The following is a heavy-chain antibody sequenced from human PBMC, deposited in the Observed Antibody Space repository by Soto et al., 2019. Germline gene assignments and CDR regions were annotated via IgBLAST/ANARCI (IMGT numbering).Heavy chain of an antibody. J-gene: IGHJ5*02. V-gene: IGHV4-39*01. D-gene: IGHD6-13*01. CDR1: SVSISSSSYF. CDR2: IFYVGST. Sequence: SETLSLTCTVSSVSISSSSYFWGWIRQSPGKGLEWIGSIFYVGSTYYNPSLKSRVTISVDTSKNQFSLKLTSVTAADTALYYCARHSSWQQLIRRVGWFDPWGQGTLVTVSS. CDR3: ARHSSWQQLIRRVGWFDP.